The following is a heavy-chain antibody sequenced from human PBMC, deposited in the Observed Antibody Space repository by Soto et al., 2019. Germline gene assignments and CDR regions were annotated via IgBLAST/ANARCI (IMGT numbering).Heavy chain of an antibody. V-gene: IGHV4-59*01. CDR1: GGSISSYY. CDR3: AHRPPERGLATFDP. CDR2: IYYSGST. Sequence: SETLSLTCTVSGGSISSYYGSWIRQPPGKGLEWIGYIYYSGSTNYNPSLKSRVTISVDTSKNQVVLTMTNMDPVDTATYYCAHRPPERGLATFDPWGQGTLVTVSS. J-gene: IGHJ5*02. D-gene: IGHD1-1*01.